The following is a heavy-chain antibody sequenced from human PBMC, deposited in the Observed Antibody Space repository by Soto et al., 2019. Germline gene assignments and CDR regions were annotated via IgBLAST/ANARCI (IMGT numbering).Heavy chain of an antibody. CDR1: GLSLSNARMG. CDR2: IFSNDEK. Sequence: QVTLKESGPVLVKPTETLTLTCTVSGLSLSNARMGVSWIRQPPGKALEWLAHIFSNDEKSYSTSLKSRLTISKDTSKSQVVLTMTNMDPVDTATYYCARILYASYYDFYYYMDVWGKGTTVTVSS. V-gene: IGHV2-26*01. CDR3: ARILYASYYDFYYYMDV. J-gene: IGHJ6*03. D-gene: IGHD3-3*01.